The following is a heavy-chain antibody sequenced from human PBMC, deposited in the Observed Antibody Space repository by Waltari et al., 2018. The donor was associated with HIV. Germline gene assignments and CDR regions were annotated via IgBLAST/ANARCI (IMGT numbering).Heavy chain of an antibody. D-gene: IGHD3-10*01. Sequence: QVQLVQSGTEVKKPEASVKVSCKASGYTFTSYDINWVRQALGQGLEWMGWMNPNSGNTGYPQKFQGRVTMTRNTSISTAYMELSSLRSEDTAVYYCARGRVQVRGAMYYFDYWGQGTLVTVSS. CDR2: MNPNSGNT. CDR3: ARGRVQVRGAMYYFDY. CDR1: GYTFTSYD. J-gene: IGHJ4*02. V-gene: IGHV1-8*01.